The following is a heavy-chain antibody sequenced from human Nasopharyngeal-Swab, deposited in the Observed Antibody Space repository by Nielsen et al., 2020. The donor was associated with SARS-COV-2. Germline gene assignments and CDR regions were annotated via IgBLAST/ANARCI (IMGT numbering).Heavy chain of an antibody. D-gene: IGHD3-3*01. V-gene: IGHV1-18*01. CDR2: VSVYNADT. CDR1: GFSFLRYG. CDR3: ARDIEEWLVVPSLSFDY. J-gene: IGHJ4*02. Sequence: ASVKVSFKASGFSFLRYGINWVRQAPWPGLEWMGWVSVYNADTNYAQKLQGRVSMTTDTSTSTAYMELRSLRSDDTAVYYCARDIEEWLVVPSLSFDYWGQGTLVTVSS.